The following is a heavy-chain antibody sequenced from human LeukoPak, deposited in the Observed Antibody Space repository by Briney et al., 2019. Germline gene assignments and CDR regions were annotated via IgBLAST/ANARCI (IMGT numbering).Heavy chain of an antibody. Sequence: GESLKISCQGSGYSFTTYWIAWGRQMPGKGLEWMGSIYPADSDTRYSPSFQGQVTISADKSITTAYLQWSSLRASDTAMYYCARHTGLRFFDSWGQGTLVAVSS. V-gene: IGHV5-51*01. CDR2: IYPADSDT. D-gene: IGHD3-3*01. CDR1: GYSFTTYW. CDR3: ARHTGLRFFDS. J-gene: IGHJ4*02.